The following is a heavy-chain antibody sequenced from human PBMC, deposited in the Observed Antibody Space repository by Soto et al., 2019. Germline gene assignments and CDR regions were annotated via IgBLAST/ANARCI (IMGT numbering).Heavy chain of an antibody. J-gene: IGHJ5*02. Sequence: GGSLRLSCITSGFTFGNFWMNWVRQAPGKGLEWVANIKQDGSKQFYVDSVRGRFTISRDNAKNSLYLQMNSLRVEDTAVYYCARYYSLGQGTLVTVSS. CDR2: IKQDGSKQ. D-gene: IGHD3-10*01. CDR3: ARYYS. V-gene: IGHV3-7*03. CDR1: GFTFGNFW.